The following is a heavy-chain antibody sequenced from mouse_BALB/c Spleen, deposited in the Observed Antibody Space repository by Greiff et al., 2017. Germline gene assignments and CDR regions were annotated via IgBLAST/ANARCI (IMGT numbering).Heavy chain of an antibody. J-gene: IGHJ4*01. CDR3: TRDGGDRDAMDY. D-gene: IGHD3-1*01. CDR1: GYTFTSYW. CDR2: IYPGNSDT. V-gene: IGHV1-5*01. Sequence: VQLQQSGTVLARPGASVKMSCKASGYTFTSYWMHWVKQRPGQGLEWIGAIYPGNSDTSYNQKFKGKAKLTAVTSTSTAYMELSSLTNEDSAVYYCTRDGGDRDAMDYWGQGTSVTVSS.